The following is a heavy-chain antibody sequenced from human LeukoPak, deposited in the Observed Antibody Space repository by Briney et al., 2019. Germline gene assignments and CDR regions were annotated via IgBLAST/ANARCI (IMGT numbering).Heavy chain of an antibody. Sequence: GGSLRLSCAASGFTFSSYEMNWVRQAPGKGLEWVSYISSSGSTIYYADSVKGRFTISRDNAKNSLYLQMNSLRAEETAVYYCARGRPLSYRPYYFDYWGQGTLVTVSS. J-gene: IGHJ4*02. CDR3: ARGRPLSYRPYYFDY. V-gene: IGHV3-48*03. CDR2: ISSSGSTI. CDR1: GFTFSSYE. D-gene: IGHD3-10*01.